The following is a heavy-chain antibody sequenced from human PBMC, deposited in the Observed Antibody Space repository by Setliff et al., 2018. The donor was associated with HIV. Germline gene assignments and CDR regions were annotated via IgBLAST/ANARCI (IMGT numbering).Heavy chain of an antibody. J-gene: IGHJ4*02. V-gene: IGHV3-15*05. CDR1: GFSFSNAW. CDR3: AKGPGFLTDF. Sequence: GGSLRLSCAASGFSFSNAWMDWVRQAPGKGLEWVGRGYTKTDGGTTDYAAPVKGRFTISRDDSKNTLYLQVNSLRDEDTAVYYCAKGPGFLTDFWGQGTLVTVSS. CDR2: GYTKTDGGTT. D-gene: IGHD3-3*01.